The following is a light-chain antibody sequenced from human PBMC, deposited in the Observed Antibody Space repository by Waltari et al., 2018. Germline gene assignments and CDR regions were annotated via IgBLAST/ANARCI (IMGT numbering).Light chain of an antibody. V-gene: IGKV1-9*01. CDR1: QGISGN. CDR2: AAS. J-gene: IGKJ5*01. Sequence: TCRARQGISGNLALYQQKPGKAPKLLISAASTLQSGVPLRFSGSGSGTDFTLTISSLQPEDFATYYCQQLNSYPITFGQGTRLEIK. CDR3: QQLNSYPIT.